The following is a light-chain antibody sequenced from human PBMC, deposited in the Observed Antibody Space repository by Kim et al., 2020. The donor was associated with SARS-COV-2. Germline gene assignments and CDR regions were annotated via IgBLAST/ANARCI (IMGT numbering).Light chain of an antibody. CDR1: QSVSTNY. Sequence: SPGETATLACMASQSVSTNYLAWYQQKPGQAPRLLIYGASSRATGIPDRFSGSGSGTDFTLAITRLEPEDFAVYYCQQYSSSPATFGQGTKVEVK. CDR3: QQYSSSPAT. CDR2: GAS. V-gene: IGKV3-20*01. J-gene: IGKJ1*01.